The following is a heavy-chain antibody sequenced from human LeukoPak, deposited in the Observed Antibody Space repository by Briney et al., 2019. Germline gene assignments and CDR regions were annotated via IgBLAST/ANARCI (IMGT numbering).Heavy chain of an antibody. CDR3: ARVCSGDYYYYYMDV. CDR1: GGSISSGSYY. D-gene: IGHD2-21*01. J-gene: IGHJ6*03. V-gene: IGHV4-61*02. CDR2: IYTSGST. Sequence: SETLSLTCTVSGGSISSGSYYWSWIRQPAGKGLGWIGRIYTSGSTNYNPSLKSRVTISVDTSKNQFSLKLSSVTAADTAVYYCARVCSGDYYYYYMDVWGKGTTVTVSS.